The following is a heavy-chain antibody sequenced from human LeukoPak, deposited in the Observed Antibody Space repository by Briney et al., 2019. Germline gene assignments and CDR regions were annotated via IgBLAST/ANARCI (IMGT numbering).Heavy chain of an antibody. Sequence: GASVKVSCKASGYTFTSYGISWVRQAPGQGLEWMGWINTNTGNPTYAQGFTGRFVFSLDTSVSTAYLQISSLKAEDTAVYYCARESTTGTVYWAYYYYMDVWGKGTTVTVSS. D-gene: IGHD1-1*01. J-gene: IGHJ6*03. CDR1: GYTFTSYG. V-gene: IGHV7-4-1*02. CDR3: ARESTTGTVYWAYYYYMDV. CDR2: INTNTGNP.